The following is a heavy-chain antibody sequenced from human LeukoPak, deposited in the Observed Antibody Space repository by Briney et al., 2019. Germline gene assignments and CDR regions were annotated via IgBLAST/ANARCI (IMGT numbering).Heavy chain of an antibody. Sequence: ASVKVSCKASGGTFSNYAIGWVRQAPGQGLEWMGGIIPIFGTANYAQKFQGRVTITTDESTSTVYMEVSSVRFEDTAVYYCAKDRASSSWSRDAFDIWGQGTVVTVSS. D-gene: IGHD6-13*01. CDR2: IIPIFGTA. J-gene: IGHJ3*02. CDR1: GGTFSNYA. CDR3: AKDRASSSWSRDAFDI. V-gene: IGHV1-69*05.